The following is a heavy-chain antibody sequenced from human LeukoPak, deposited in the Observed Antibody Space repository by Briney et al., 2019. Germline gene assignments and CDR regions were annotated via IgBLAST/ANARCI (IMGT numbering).Heavy chain of an antibody. CDR3: ARDGGTPYYDYGMDV. CDR1: GFTFSSYA. V-gene: IGHV3-64*04. Sequence: GGSLRLSCSASGFTFSSYAMHWVRQAPGKGLEYVSAISSNGGSTYYADSVKGRFTISRDNAKNSLYLQMNSLRVEDTAVYSCARDGGTPYYDYGMDVWGQGTTVTVSS. CDR2: ISSNGGST. D-gene: IGHD1-1*01. J-gene: IGHJ6*02.